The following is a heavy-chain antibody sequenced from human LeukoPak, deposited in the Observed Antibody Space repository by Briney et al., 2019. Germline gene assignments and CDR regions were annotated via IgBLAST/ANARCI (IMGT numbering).Heavy chain of an antibody. V-gene: IGHV3-30*18. D-gene: IGHD3-10*01. CDR3: TKERPEEYYESGSYFAF. Sequence: SGGSLRLSCAASGFTFSTYSMNWVRQAPGKGLEWVAAISYEDGTNKYYADSVKGRFTISRDNSKTTLFLQMNSLRAEDTAIYYCTKERPEEYYESGSYFAFWGQGTLVTVSS. CDR2: ISYEDGTNK. J-gene: IGHJ4*02. CDR1: GFTFSTYS.